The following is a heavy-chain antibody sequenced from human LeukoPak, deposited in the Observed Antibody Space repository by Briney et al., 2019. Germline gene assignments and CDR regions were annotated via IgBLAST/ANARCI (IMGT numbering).Heavy chain of an antibody. Sequence: SQTLSLTCAISGDSFSSNSAAWNWIRQSPSRGLEWLGRTYYRSKWYNDYAVSVKSRITINPDTSRNQFSLQLNSVTPEDTAVYYRARGPTIFGVVTVYYYYMDVWGKGTTVTVSS. J-gene: IGHJ6*03. D-gene: IGHD3-3*01. CDR3: ARGPTIFGVVTVYYYYMDV. CDR2: TYYRSKWYN. CDR1: GDSFSSNSAA. V-gene: IGHV6-1*01.